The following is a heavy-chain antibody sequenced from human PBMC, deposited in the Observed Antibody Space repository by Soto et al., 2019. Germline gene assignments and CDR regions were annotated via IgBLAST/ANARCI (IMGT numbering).Heavy chain of an antibody. D-gene: IGHD2-2*01. CDR2: MNPNSGNT. CDR3: ARDRRYCSSTSCTNWFDP. CDR1: GYTFTSYD. V-gene: IGHV1-8*01. J-gene: IGHJ5*02. Sequence: ASVKVSCKASGYTFTSYDINWVRQATGQGLEWIGWMNPNSGNTGYAQKFRGRVTMTRNTSISTAYMELSSLRSEDTALYYCARDRRYCSSTSCTNWFDPWGQGTLVTVSS.